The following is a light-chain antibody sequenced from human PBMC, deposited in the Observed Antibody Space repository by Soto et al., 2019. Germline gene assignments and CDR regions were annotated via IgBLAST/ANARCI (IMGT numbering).Light chain of an antibody. J-gene: IGLJ3*02. V-gene: IGLV2-14*02. Sequence: QSVLTQPASVSGSPGQSITISCSGTSSNIGGYNVVSWYQQHPGKAPKVIVYEGIKRPSGVSDRFSGSTSGSTASLTISGLQAGDEAEYYCISYIPSTTTHWVFGGGTKLTVL. CDR3: ISYIPSTTTHWV. CDR1: SSNIGGYNV. CDR2: EGI.